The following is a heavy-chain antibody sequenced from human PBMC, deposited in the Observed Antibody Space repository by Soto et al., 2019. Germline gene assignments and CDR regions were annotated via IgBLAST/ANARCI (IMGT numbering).Heavy chain of an antibody. J-gene: IGHJ6*02. CDR3: ARGRGRGSYRDYYYYGMDV. D-gene: IGHD2-15*01. CDR1: GFTFSDYY. CDR2: ISSSGSTI. V-gene: IGHV3-11*01. Sequence: PVGSLRLSCAASGFTFSDYYMSWIRQAPGKGLEWVSYISSSGSTIYYADSVKGRFTISRDNAKNSLYLQMNSLRAEDTAVYYCARGRGRGSYRDYYYYGMDVWGRGTTVTFSS.